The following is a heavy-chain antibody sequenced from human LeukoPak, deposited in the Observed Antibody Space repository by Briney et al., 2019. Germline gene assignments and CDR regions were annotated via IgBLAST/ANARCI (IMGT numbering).Heavy chain of an antibody. V-gene: IGHV3-11*01. J-gene: IGHJ4*02. CDR3: ARDDYDFWSGYYDY. CDR1: GFTFSDYY. Sequence: GGSLRLSCAASGFTFSDYYMSWIRQAPGKGLEWVSYISSSGSTIYYADSVKGRFTISRDNAQNSLYLQMNSLRAEDTAVYYCARDDYDFWSGYYDYWGQGTLVTVSS. CDR2: ISSSGSTI. D-gene: IGHD3-3*01.